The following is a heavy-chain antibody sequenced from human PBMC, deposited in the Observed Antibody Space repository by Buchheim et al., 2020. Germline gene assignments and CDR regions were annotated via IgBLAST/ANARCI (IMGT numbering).Heavy chain of an antibody. V-gene: IGHV3-48*01. CDR3: ARAFGGGGSYHAMYMDV. CDR2: ISSSSTI. CDR1: GFTFSSYS. J-gene: IGHJ6*03. Sequence: EVQLVESGGGLVQPGGSLRLSCAASGFTFSSYSMNWVRQAPGKGLEWVSYISSSSTIYYADSVKGRFTISRDNAKNSLYLPMNSLRAEDTAVYYCARAFGGGGSYHAMYMDVWGKGTT. D-gene: IGHD1-26*01.